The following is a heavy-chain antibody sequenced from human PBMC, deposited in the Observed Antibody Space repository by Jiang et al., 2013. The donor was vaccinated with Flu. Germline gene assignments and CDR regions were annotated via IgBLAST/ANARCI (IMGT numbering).Heavy chain of an antibody. CDR2: IDYSGST. CDR3: ARGKRRTSYYSGSSGYFHFDY. V-gene: IGHV4-59*08. J-gene: IGHJ4*02. CDR1: GGSISSYY. Sequence: GSGLVKPSETLSLTCTVSGGSISSYYWSWIRQPPGKGLEWIGYIDYSGSTNFNPSLKSRVTISLDTSKNHFSLKLSFXVTAADTAVYYCARGKRRTSYYSGSSGYFHFDYWDQGTLVTVSS. D-gene: IGHD3-22*01.